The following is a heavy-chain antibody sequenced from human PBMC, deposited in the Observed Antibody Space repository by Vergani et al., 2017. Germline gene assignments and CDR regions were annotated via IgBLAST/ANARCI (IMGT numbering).Heavy chain of an antibody. J-gene: IGHJ6*02. V-gene: IGHV3-30*02. CDR3: LRGDYGIENYYYGMDV. CDR1: GFTFSSYC. D-gene: IGHD4-17*01. Sequence: QVQLVESGGGVVQPGGSLRLSCAASGFTFSSYCMHWVRQAPGKGLEWVAFIRYDGSNKYYADSVKGRFTISRDNSKNTLYLQMNSLRAEDTAVYYCLRGDYGIENYYYGMDVWGQGTTVTVSS. CDR2: IRYDGSNK.